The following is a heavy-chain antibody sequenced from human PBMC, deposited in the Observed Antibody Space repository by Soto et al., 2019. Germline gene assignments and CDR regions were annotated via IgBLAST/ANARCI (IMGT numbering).Heavy chain of an antibody. CDR3: ARGAIVVVPAAIFRLYYYYGMDV. J-gene: IGHJ6*02. V-gene: IGHV4-34*01. Sequence: LSLTCAVYGGSFSGYYWSWIRQPPGKGLEWIGEINHSGSTNYNPSLKSRVTISVDTSKNQFSLKLSSVTAADTAVYYCARGAIVVVPAAIFRLYYYYGMDVWGQGTTVTVSS. D-gene: IGHD2-2*01. CDR2: INHSGST. CDR1: GGSFSGYY.